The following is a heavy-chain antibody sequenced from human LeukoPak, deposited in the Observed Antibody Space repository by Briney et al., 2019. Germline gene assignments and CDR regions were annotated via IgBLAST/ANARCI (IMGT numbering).Heavy chain of an antibody. CDR2: IASETYGGTA. J-gene: IGHJ4*02. Sequence: PGGSLRLSCTASGFTFGEYAMTWVRQAPGKGVEWVGFIASETYGGTAEYAASVKGRFTISRDDSKSIAYLQMNSLKTEDTAVYYCNTRSGSYYNRFDYWGQGTLVTVSS. CDR1: GFTFGEYA. V-gene: IGHV3-49*04. CDR3: NTRSGSYYNRFDY. D-gene: IGHD3-10*01.